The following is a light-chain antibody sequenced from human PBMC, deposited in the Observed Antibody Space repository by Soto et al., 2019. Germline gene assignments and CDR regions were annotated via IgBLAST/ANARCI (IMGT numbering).Light chain of an antibody. CDR1: QTVIGY. J-gene: IGKJ5*01. CDR3: QQRSNWPGS. V-gene: IGKV3-11*01. Sequence: EIVLTQSPATLSLSPGARATLSCRASQTVIGYLAWDQQKPGQAPRLLIYDASNRAPGIPARFSGSGSGTDFTLTISSLEPEDFAVYYCQQRSNWPGSFGQGTRLEN. CDR2: DAS.